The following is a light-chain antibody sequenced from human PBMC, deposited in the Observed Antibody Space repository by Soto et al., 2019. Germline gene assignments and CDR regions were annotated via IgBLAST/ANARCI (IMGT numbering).Light chain of an antibody. Sequence: QLVLTQPPSASGTPGQKVTISCSGSSSNIGSNAVNWYQQVPGTAPKLLIYSDDQRPSGVPDRFSGSKSGTSASLAISGLQSEDEADYICAAWNDNLNGPSYVFGTGTKVTVL. CDR1: SSNIGSNA. V-gene: IGLV1-44*01. CDR3: AAWNDNLNGPSYV. J-gene: IGLJ1*01. CDR2: SDD.